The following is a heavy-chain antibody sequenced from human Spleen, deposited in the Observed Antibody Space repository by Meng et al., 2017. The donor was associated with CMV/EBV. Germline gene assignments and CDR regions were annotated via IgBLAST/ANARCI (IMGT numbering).Heavy chain of an antibody. V-gene: IGHV3-30*02. CDR1: GFTFSSYG. CDR3: SGSGGGAFDY. D-gene: IGHD3-10*01. Sequence: QVQRVGSGGGVVQAGGSLRLSCAASGFTFSSYGMHWVRQAPGKGLEWVAFIRYDGSNKYYADSVKGRFTISRDNSKNTLYLQMNSLRAEDTAVYYCSGSGGGAFDYWGQGTLVTVSS. J-gene: IGHJ4*02. CDR2: IRYDGSNK.